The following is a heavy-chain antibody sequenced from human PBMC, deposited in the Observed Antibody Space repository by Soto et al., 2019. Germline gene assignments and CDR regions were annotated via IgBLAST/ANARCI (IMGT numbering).Heavy chain of an antibody. CDR3: ASLYGSGSYFGYYYGMDV. Sequence: QVQLVESGGGLVKPGGSLRLSCAASGFTFSDYYMSWIRQAPGKGLEWVSYISSSGSTIYYADSVKGRFTISRDIAKKSLYLQMNSLRAEDTAVYYCASLYGSGSYFGYYYGMDVWGQGTTVTVSS. CDR2: ISSSGSTI. V-gene: IGHV3-11*01. J-gene: IGHJ6*02. CDR1: GFTFSDYY. D-gene: IGHD3-10*01.